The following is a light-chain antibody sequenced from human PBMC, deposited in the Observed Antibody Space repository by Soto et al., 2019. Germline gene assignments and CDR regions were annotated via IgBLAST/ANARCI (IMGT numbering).Light chain of an antibody. V-gene: IGLV1-51*02. CDR1: SSNIGNNY. Sequence: QSVLKQPPSVSAAPGQKVTISCSGSSSNIGNNYVSWYQQLPGTAPKLLIYENNKRPSGIPDRFSGSKSGTSATLGITGLQTGDEADYYCGAWDSNMRAFVFGTGTKVTVL. CDR2: ENN. J-gene: IGLJ1*01. CDR3: GAWDSNMRAFV.